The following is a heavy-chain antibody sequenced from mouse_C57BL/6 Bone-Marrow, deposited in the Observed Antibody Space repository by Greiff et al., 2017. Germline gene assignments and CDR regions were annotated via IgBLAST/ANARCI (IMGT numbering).Heavy chain of an antibody. J-gene: IGHJ4*01. V-gene: IGHV1-81*01. Sequence: VQLQQSGAELARPGASVKLSCKASGYTFTSYGISWVKQRTGQGLEWIGEIYPRSGNTNYNEKFKGKATLTADKSSSTAYMELRSLTSEDSSVYFCAREWYYYGSSPYYYAMDYWGQGTSVTVSS. D-gene: IGHD1-1*01. CDR2: IYPRSGNT. CDR3: AREWYYYGSSPYYYAMDY. CDR1: GYTFTSYG.